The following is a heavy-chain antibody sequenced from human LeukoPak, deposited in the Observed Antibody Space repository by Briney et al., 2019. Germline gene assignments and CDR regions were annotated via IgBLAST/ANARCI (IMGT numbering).Heavy chain of an antibody. V-gene: IGHV3-23*01. CDR1: GFSLSSHA. CDR3: AKAPPYNFHYYGSGYYFDY. Sequence: GGSLRLSCAASGFSLSSHAMSWVRQAPGKGLEWVSAISGSGGSTYYADSVKGRFTISRDNSKNTLYLQMNSLRAEDTAVYYCAKAPPYNFHYYGSGYYFDYWGQGTLVTVSS. CDR2: ISGSGGST. D-gene: IGHD3-10*01. J-gene: IGHJ4*02.